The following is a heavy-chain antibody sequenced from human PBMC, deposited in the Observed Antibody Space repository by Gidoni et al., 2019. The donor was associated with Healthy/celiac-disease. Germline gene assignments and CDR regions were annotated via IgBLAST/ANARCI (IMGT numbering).Heavy chain of an antibody. V-gene: IGHV3-23*01. D-gene: IGHD2-15*01. CDR2: IRGIGGST. CDR1: GFNFRIYC. J-gene: IGHJ4*02. CDR3: AKGSGLVAAIEVDY. Sequence: EVQLLESGRGLVQPGWSLRLCCAASGFNFRIYCMSWVRQSPGKGLEWVTSIRGIGGSTDYADSVKGRFTISRDNSKNTLYLQMHSLRAEDTAVYYCAKGSGLVAAIEVDYWGQGTLVTVSS.